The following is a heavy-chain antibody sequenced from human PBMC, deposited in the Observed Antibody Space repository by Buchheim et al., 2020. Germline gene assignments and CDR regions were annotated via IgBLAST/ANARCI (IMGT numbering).Heavy chain of an antibody. D-gene: IGHD3-22*01. J-gene: IGHJ4*02. Sequence: QVQLVESGGGVVQPGRSLRLSCAASGFTFSSYAMHWVRQAPGKGLEWVAVISYDGSNKYYADSVKGRFTISRDNSKNTLYLQMNSLRAEDTAVYYCASSSVNYYDSSGYDLYFDYWGQGTL. CDR1: GFTFSSYA. CDR2: ISYDGSNK. V-gene: IGHV3-30-3*01. CDR3: ASSSVNYYDSSGYDLYFDY.